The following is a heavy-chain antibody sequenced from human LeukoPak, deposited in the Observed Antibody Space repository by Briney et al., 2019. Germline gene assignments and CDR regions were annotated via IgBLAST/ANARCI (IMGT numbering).Heavy chain of an antibody. CDR3: AKEHRSTEYYYDSSGYSDY. D-gene: IGHD3-22*01. J-gene: IGHJ4*02. CDR1: GFTFSSYA. CDR2: ISGSGGST. V-gene: IGHV3-23*01. Sequence: PGGSLRLSCAASGFTFSSYAMSWVRQAPGKGLEWVSAISGSGGSTYYADSVKSRFTISRDNSKNTLYLQMNSLRAEDTAVYYCAKEHRSTEYYYDSSGYSDYWGQGTLVTVSS.